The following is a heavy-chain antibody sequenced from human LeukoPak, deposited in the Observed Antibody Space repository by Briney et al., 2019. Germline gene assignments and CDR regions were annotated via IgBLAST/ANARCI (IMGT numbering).Heavy chain of an antibody. J-gene: IGHJ4*02. Sequence: ASVTVSCKASGYTFTSYGISWVRQAPGQGLEWMGWISAYNGNTNYAQKLQGRVTMTRNTSISTAYMELSSLRSEDTAVYYCARGRRMATNIYWGQGTLVTVSS. CDR1: GYTFTSYG. CDR3: ARGRRMATNIY. V-gene: IGHV1-18*01. CDR2: ISAYNGNT. D-gene: IGHD5-24*01.